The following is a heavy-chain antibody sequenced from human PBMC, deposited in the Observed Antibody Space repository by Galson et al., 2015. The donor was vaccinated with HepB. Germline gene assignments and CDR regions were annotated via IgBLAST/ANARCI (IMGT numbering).Heavy chain of an antibody. CDR2: IYWDDDK. Sequence: PALVKPTQPLTLPCTFSGFSLSTSGVGVGWIRQPPGKALEWLALIYWDDDKRYSPSLKNRLTITKDTSKNQVVLTMTNVDPVDTATYYCAHGTIIRGVIEPWYYFDCWGQGTLVTVSS. CDR3: AHGTIIRGVIEPWYYFDC. CDR1: GFSLSTSGVG. J-gene: IGHJ4*02. V-gene: IGHV2-5*02. D-gene: IGHD3-10*01.